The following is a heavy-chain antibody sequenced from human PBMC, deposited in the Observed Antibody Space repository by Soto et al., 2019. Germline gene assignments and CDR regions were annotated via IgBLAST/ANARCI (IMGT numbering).Heavy chain of an antibody. CDR3: ARDRGIVVVDPYNRFDP. V-gene: IGHV1-2*02. CDR2: INPNSGGT. J-gene: IGHJ5*02. D-gene: IGHD2-2*01. Sequence: ASVKVSCKASGYTFTGYYMHWVRQAPGQGLEWMGWINPNSGGTNYAQKFQGRVTMTRDTSISTAYMELSRLRSDDTAVYYCARDRGIVVVDPYNRFDPRGKGT. CDR1: GYTFTGYY.